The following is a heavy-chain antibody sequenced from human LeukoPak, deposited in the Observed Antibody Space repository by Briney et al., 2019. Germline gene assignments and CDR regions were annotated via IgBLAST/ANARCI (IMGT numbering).Heavy chain of an antibody. CDR2: ISWDGDNT. Sequence: GGSLRLSCAASGFTFDDYTMHWVRQAPGKGLEWVSLISWDGDNTYYADSVKGRLAISRDNSKNSLYLQMNSLRTEDTAFYYCAKGTGKSTLNWLDPWGQGTLVTVSS. CDR3: AKGTGKSTLNWLDP. D-gene: IGHD1-14*01. J-gene: IGHJ5*02. CDR1: GFTFDDYT. V-gene: IGHV3-43*01.